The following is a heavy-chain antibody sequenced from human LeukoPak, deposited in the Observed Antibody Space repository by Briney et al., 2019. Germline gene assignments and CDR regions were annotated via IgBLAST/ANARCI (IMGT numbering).Heavy chain of an antibody. J-gene: IGHJ3*02. D-gene: IGHD6-6*01. Sequence: KPGGSLRLSCAASGFTFSSYSMNWVRQAPGKGLEWVSSISSSSSYIYYADSVKGRFTISRDNAKNSLYLQMNSLRAEDTAVYYCARVLSIADDAFDIWGQGTMVTVSS. CDR2: ISSSSSYI. V-gene: IGHV3-21*01. CDR1: GFTFSSYS. CDR3: ARVLSIADDAFDI.